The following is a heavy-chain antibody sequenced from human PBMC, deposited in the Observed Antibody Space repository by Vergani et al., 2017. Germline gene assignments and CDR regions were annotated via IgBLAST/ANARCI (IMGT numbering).Heavy chain of an antibody. CDR1: GFSFGSYG. Sequence: VQLVETGGGLIQPGGSLRLSCAASGFSFGSYGMHWVRQSPGKGLEWVAVISNDGGNKYYADSVKGRFTIYKDNTVDMLSLQMNSLRPDDTAVYYCAKDGRENSDYGYFDYWGQGTLVTVSS. D-gene: IGHD4-17*01. CDR2: ISNDGGNK. V-gene: IGHV3-30*18. CDR3: AKDGRENSDYGYFDY. J-gene: IGHJ4*02.